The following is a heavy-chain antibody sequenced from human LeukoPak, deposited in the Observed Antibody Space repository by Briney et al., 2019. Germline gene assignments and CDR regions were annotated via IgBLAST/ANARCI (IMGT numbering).Heavy chain of an antibody. V-gene: IGHV4-4*02. D-gene: IGHD2-21*01. CDR3: AREFVQGSSLPYFDC. CDR1: GGSISSRHW. CDR2: IHHSGST. J-gene: IGHJ4*02. Sequence: SGTLSLTCTVSGGSISSRHWWGWVRQPPGKGLELVGEIHHSGSTNSNPSLKSRATISVDKSKNQFSLRLNSVTAADTAVYYCAREFVQGSSLPYFDCWGQGTLVTVSS.